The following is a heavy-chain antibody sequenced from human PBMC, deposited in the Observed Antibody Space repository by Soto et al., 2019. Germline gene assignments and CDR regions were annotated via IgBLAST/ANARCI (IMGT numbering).Heavy chain of an antibody. Sequence: PSEPLSPPCTVSDGSISSSSYYRGRNRQPPGKGLEWIGSIYYTGSPTYNPSLKSRVIISVDTSKNQFSLRLTSVTAADTAVYYCARHSDHFGSGSYYSYFDFWGQGTLVTVSS. CDR1: DGSISSSSYY. V-gene: IGHV4-39*01. J-gene: IGHJ4*02. CDR3: ARHSDHFGSGSYYSYFDF. D-gene: IGHD3-10*01. CDR2: IYYTGSP.